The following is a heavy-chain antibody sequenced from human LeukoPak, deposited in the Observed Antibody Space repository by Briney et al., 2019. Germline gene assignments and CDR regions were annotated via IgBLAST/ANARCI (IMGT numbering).Heavy chain of an antibody. J-gene: IGHJ4*02. CDR2: ISSDGSNT. Sequence: GGSLRLSCAASGFTFSRYLMHWVRQAPGKGLAWVSRISSDGSNTNYADSVKGRFTISRDNAKNTLYLQMDSLTAEDTAVYYCVSRDYGSSPFDYWGQGTLVTVSS. CDR3: VSRDYGSSPFDY. V-gene: IGHV3-74*01. D-gene: IGHD4-17*01. CDR1: GFTFSRYL.